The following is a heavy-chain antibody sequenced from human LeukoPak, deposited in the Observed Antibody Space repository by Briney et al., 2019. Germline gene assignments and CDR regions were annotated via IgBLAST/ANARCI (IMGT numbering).Heavy chain of an antibody. Sequence: SETLSLTCTVSGGSINNYYWSWIRQPPGKGLEWIGYIYYSGSTNYNPSLKSRVTISVDTSKNQFSLKLSSVTAADTAVYYCARRKGDQPYSSSWLAAFDYWGQGTLVTVSS. V-gene: IGHV4-59*12. D-gene: IGHD6-13*01. CDR1: GGSINNYY. CDR3: ARRKGDQPYSSSWLAAFDY. CDR2: IYYSGST. J-gene: IGHJ4*02.